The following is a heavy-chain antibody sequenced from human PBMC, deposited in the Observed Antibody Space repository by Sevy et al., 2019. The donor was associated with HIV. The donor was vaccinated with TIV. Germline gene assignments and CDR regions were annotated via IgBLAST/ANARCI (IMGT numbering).Heavy chain of an antibody. D-gene: IGHD4-4*01. CDR3: TTSRRDDYNYYFDS. CDR2: ISTGGLPGGGPI. CDR1: GFTFSRYE. J-gene: IGHJ4*02. Sequence: GGCLRLSCTASGFTFSRYEMNWVRQGPGKGLERVSHISTGGLPGGGPIYYADSVKGRFTISRDNAKNSLYLHMNSLRVEHTAVYYCTTSRRDDYNYYFDSWGQGTLVAVSS. V-gene: IGHV3-48*03.